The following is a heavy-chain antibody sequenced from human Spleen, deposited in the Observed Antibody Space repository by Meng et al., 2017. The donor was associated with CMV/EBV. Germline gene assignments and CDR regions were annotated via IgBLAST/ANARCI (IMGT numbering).Heavy chain of an antibody. J-gene: IGHJ6*02. CDR1: GFTLSDYA. V-gene: IGHV3-30*04. CDR2: MSYDGSDK. CDR3: AKARSLRYYYYGMDV. Sequence: GESLKISCAASGFTLSDYAMHWFRQAPGKGLEWVAVMSYDGSDKYYADSVKGRFTISRDNAKNSLYLQMNSLRAEDTALYYCAKARSLRYYYYGMDVWGQGTTVTVSS.